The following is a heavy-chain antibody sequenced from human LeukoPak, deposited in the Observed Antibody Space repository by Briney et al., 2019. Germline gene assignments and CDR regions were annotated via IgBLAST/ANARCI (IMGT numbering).Heavy chain of an antibody. CDR3: SYSNPREDAFDI. V-gene: IGHV4-61*01. CDR1: GYSISSGYY. Sequence: SETLSLTCTVSGYSISSGYYWGWIRQPPGKGLEWIGYIYYSGSTNYNPSLKSRVTISVDTSKNQFSLKLSSVTAADTAVYYCSYSNPREDAFDIWGQGTMVTVSS. J-gene: IGHJ3*02. CDR2: IYYSGST. D-gene: IGHD4-11*01.